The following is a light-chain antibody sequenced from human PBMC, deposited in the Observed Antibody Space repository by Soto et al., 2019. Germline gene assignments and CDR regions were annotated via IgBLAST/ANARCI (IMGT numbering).Light chain of an antibody. CDR1: QTISTF. CDR2: GAS. V-gene: IGKV1-39*01. CDR3: QQGFSTPCT. J-gene: IGKJ1*01. Sequence: DIHVTQSPSSLSGSVGDRVTITCRASQTISTFLNWYQQRPGKAPRLLIYGASTLQSGVPSRFNGSGSGTEFTLTIGSLQLEDFATYSCQQGFSTPCTFGQGTKVDI.